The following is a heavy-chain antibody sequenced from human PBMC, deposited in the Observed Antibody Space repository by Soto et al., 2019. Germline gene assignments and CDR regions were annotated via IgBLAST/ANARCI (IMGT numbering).Heavy chain of an antibody. CDR2: ISGSGGST. CDR3: AKGPFIAVATTEYYFDY. Sequence: EVQLLESGGGLVQPGGSLRLSCAASGFTFSSYAMSWVRQAPGKGLEWVSAISGSGGSTYYADSVKGRFTISRDNSKNTLYLKMNSLRAEDTAVYYCAKGPFIAVATTEYYFDYWGQGTLVTVSS. D-gene: IGHD6-19*01. V-gene: IGHV3-23*01. J-gene: IGHJ4*02. CDR1: GFTFSSYA.